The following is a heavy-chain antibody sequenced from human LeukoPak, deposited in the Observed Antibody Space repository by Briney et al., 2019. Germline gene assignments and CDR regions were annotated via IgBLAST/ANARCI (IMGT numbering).Heavy chain of an antibody. CDR2: ISGGGGSA. D-gene: IGHD5-18*01. J-gene: IGHJ4*02. Sequence: GGSLRLSCAASEFTFSSYAMSSVRQAPGKGLEWVSSISGGGGSAYSADSVKGRFTISRDNSKNTLYLQMNSLRAEDTAVYYCAKGRGNSYGYLDYWGQGTLVTVSS. CDR1: EFTFSSYA. CDR3: AKGRGNSYGYLDY. V-gene: IGHV3-23*01.